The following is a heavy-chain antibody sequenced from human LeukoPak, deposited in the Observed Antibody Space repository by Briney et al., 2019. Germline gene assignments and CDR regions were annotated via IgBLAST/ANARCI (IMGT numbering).Heavy chain of an antibody. Sequence: SETLSLTCAVYGGSFSGYYWSWIRQPPGKGLEWIGEINHSGSTNYNPSLKSRATISVDTSKNQFSLKLSSVTAADTAVYYCARGLRVIDAFDIWGQGTMVTVSS. V-gene: IGHV4-34*01. CDR1: GGSFSGYY. D-gene: IGHD2-21*01. CDR2: INHSGST. J-gene: IGHJ3*02. CDR3: ARGLRVIDAFDI.